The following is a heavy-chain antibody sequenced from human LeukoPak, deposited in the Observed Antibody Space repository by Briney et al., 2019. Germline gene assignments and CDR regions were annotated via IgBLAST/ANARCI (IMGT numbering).Heavy chain of an antibody. D-gene: IGHD3-9*01. Sequence: NPSQTLSLTCTVSGGSISSGSYYWSWIRQPAGKGLEWIGRIYTSGSTNYNPSLKSRVTISVDTSKNQFSLKLSSVTAADTAVYYCARVAYDILTGYHYYYYMDVWGKGTTVTISS. CDR1: GGSISSGSYY. CDR2: IYTSGST. CDR3: ARVAYDILTGYHYYYYMDV. V-gene: IGHV4-61*02. J-gene: IGHJ6*03.